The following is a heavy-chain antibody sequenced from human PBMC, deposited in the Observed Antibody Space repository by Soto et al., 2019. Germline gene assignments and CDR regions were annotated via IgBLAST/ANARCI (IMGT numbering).Heavy chain of an antibody. CDR3: RATSPLCYYYGMDV. D-gene: IGHD6-6*01. V-gene: IGHV4-38-2*01. CDR1: GYSISSGYY. CDR2: IYHSGST. J-gene: IGHJ6*02. Sequence: SETLSLTCAVSGYSISSGYYWGWNRQPPGKGLEWIGSIYHSGSTYYNPSLKSRVTISVDTSKNQFSLKLSSVTAADTAVYYCRATSPLCYYYGMDVWGQGTTVTVCS.